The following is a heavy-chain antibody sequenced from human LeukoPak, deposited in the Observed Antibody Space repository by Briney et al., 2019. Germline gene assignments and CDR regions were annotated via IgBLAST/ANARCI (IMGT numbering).Heavy chain of an antibody. CDR1: GFISNSYW. D-gene: IGHD1-26*01. CDR3: AIMYSGSYHFEY. Sequence: GVSLRLSCAASGFISNSYWMSWVRQAPGKGLEWVANIKQDGSEKNYADSVKGRFTISRDNAKNSLYLQMNTLRAEDTAVYYCAIMYSGSYHFEYWGQGTLVIVSS. CDR2: IKQDGSEK. J-gene: IGHJ4*02. V-gene: IGHV3-7*01.